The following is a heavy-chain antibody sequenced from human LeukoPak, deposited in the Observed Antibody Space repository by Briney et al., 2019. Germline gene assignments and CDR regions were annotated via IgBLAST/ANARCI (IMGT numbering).Heavy chain of an antibody. J-gene: IGHJ4*02. CDR3: ARDPGGHGRYFDY. D-gene: IGHD1-14*01. CDR2: IHTSGTT. CDR1: GGSINGYF. Sequence: TSETLSLTCTVSGGSINGYFCTWLRQSAGAGLECIGRIHTSGTTYYNPSFKSRVSMSVDTSNNKFSLRLNSVSAADTAVYYCARDPGGHGRYFDYWGQGALVTVSS. V-gene: IGHV4-4*07.